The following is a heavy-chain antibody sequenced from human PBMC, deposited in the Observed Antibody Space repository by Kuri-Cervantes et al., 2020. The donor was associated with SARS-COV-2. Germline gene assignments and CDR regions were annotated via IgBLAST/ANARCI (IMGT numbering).Heavy chain of an antibody. CDR2: ISASGASP. Sequence: LTCAASGFTFSSYAMSWVRQAPGKGLEWVSVISASGASPYYADSVKGRFTISRDNSKNTLYLQMNSLRAEDTAVYYCAKVGTSIAVSGRFDYWGQGTLVTVSS. J-gene: IGHJ4*02. V-gene: IGHV3-23*01. D-gene: IGHD6-19*01. CDR1: GFTFSSYA. CDR3: AKVGTSIAVSGRFDY.